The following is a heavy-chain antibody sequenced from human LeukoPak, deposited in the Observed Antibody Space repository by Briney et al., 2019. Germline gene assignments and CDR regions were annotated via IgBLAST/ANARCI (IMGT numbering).Heavy chain of an antibody. CDR1: GGSISSGGYY. J-gene: IGHJ4*02. CDR3: ARLGSGYPMGFDY. CDR2: IYYSGST. D-gene: IGHD3-22*01. Sequence: SETLSLTCTVSGGSISSGGYYWSWIRQHPGKGLEWIGYIYYSGSTYYNPSLKSRVTISVDTSKNQFSLKLCSVTAADTAVYYCARLGSGYPMGFDYWGQGTLVTVSS. V-gene: IGHV4-31*03.